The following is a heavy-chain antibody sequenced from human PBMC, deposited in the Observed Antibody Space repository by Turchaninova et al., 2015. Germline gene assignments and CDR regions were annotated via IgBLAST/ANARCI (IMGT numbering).Heavy chain of an antibody. CDR2: IDPSDSYT. CDR3: ARRSAAALYYFDY. V-gene: IGHV5-10-1*03. J-gene: IGHJ4*02. CDR1: GYSLTSDR. D-gene: IGHD6-13*01. Sequence: DVQLVQSGAEVKNAGESRRISVKGSGYSLTSDRISWVGHIPGKGLEWMGRIDPSDSYTNYSPSFQGHVTISADKSISTAYLQWSSLKASDTAMYYCARRSAAALYYFDYWGQGTLVTVSS.